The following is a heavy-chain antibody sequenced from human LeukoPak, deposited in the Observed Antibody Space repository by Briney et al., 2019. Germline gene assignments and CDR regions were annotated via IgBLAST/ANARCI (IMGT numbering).Heavy chain of an antibody. CDR2: ISTYNGNT. V-gene: IGHV1-18*04. Sequence: ASVKVSCTASGYTFSSYSITWVRQAPGQGLEWMGWISTYNGNTYYAQKFQGRVTLTTDTPTTTGHLELRSLRSDDTAVYFCARGNWNDPKVHSDYWGQGTLVTVST. CDR1: GYTFSSYS. J-gene: IGHJ4*02. CDR3: ARGNWNDPKVHSDY. D-gene: IGHD1-1*01.